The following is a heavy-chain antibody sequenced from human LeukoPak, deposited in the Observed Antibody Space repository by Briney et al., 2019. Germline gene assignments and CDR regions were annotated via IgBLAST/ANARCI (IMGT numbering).Heavy chain of an antibody. CDR3: ARDRLIPEITMFRGVTYFDY. V-gene: IGHV3-48*04. CDR2: ISSSSSTK. CDR1: GFTFSSYS. J-gene: IGHJ4*02. Sequence: GGSLRLSCAASGFTFSSYSMNCVRQAPGKGLEGVSYISSSSSTKYYAHCVKGLFTISRHNPKNSLYLQMNSLRAEDTAVYYCARDRLIPEITMFRGVTYFDYWGQGTLVTVSS. D-gene: IGHD3-10*01.